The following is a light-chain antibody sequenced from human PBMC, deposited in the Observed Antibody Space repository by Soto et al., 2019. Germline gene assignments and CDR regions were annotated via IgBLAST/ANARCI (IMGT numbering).Light chain of an antibody. CDR2: GNS. CDR3: QSYDSSLSGSV. Sequence: LLTQPPSVSGAPGQRVTISCTGSSSNIGAGYDVHWYQQLPGTAPKLLIYGNSNRPSGVPDRFSGSKSGTSASLAITGLQAEDEADYYCQSYDSSLSGSVFGGGTKVTVL. V-gene: IGLV1-40*01. J-gene: IGLJ3*02. CDR1: SSNIGAGYD.